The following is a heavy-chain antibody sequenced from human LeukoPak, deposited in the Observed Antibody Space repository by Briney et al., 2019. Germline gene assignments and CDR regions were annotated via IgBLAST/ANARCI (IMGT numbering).Heavy chain of an antibody. Sequence: GGSLRLSCAAPGFTFCSYSVGWVRQGPGEGLEWVSAISGSGGSTYYADSVKGRFTISRDNSKNTLYLQMNSLRAEDTAVYYCAKDGPIVGARPFDYWGQGTLVTVSS. J-gene: IGHJ4*02. V-gene: IGHV3-23*01. D-gene: IGHD1-26*01. CDR1: GFTFCSYS. CDR3: AKDGPIVGARPFDY. CDR2: ISGSGGST.